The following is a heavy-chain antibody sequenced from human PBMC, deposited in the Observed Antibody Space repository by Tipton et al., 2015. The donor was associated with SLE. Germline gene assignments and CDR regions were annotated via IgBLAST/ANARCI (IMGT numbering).Heavy chain of an antibody. CDR3: ARDRTLSIAAAGTEWFDP. Sequence: SLRLSCAASGFTFSSYWMSWVRQAPGKGLEWVSYISSSSSTIYYADSVKGRFTISRDNAKNSLYLQMNSLRAEDTAVYYCARDRTLSIAAAGTEWFDPWGQGTLVTVSS. CDR1: GFTFSSYW. V-gene: IGHV3-48*01. D-gene: IGHD6-13*01. J-gene: IGHJ5*02. CDR2: ISSSSSTI.